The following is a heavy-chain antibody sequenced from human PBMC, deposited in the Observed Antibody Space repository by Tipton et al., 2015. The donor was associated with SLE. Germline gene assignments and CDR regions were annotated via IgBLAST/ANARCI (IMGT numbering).Heavy chain of an antibody. CDR1: GGSISSYF. CDR2: IYSSGST. CDR3: ARGRVYGYSSGYYFDS. V-gene: IGHV4-59*01. J-gene: IGHJ4*02. D-gene: IGHD3-22*01. Sequence: TLSLTCTVSGGSISSYFWNWVRQPPGKGLEWIGYIYSSGSTSYNSSLKSRVTISVDTSENQFSLKLSSVTAADTAVYYCARGRVYGYSSGYYFDSWGQGTLVTVSS.